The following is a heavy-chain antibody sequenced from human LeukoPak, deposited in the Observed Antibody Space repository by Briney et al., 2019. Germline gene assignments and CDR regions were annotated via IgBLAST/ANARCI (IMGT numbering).Heavy chain of an antibody. CDR2: ISSGSSTI. J-gene: IGHJ3*02. Sequence: QTGGSLRLSCAASGFTFSTYSMNWVRQAPGKGLEWVSYISSGSSTIYYADSVKGRFTISRDNAKNSLYLQMNSLRAEDMAVYYCARDRSGNYCLNDAFDIWGQGTMVTVSS. CDR3: ARDRSGNYCLNDAFDI. V-gene: IGHV3-48*01. CDR1: GFTFSTYS. D-gene: IGHD1-26*01.